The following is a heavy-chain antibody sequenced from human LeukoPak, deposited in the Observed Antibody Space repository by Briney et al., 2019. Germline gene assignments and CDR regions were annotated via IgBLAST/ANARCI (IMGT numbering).Heavy chain of an antibody. CDR3: ARAMNRSGDYLGFDP. V-gene: IGHV4-4*02. J-gene: IGHJ5*02. D-gene: IGHD3-3*01. CDR1: GGSISSKNW. CDR2: MYHSGST. Sequence: SGTLSLTCAVSGGSISSKNWWSWVRQPPGKGLECTGTMYHSGSTFYNPSLKGRVTISVDTSKNQFSLKLTSMTAADTAVYYCARAMNRSGDYLGFDPWGLGIVVTVSS.